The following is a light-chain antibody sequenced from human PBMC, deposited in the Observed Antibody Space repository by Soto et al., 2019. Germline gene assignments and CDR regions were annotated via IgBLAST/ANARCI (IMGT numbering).Light chain of an antibody. V-gene: IGLV2-14*03. CDR1: SGDGGAYDY. CDR3: RSHTSSSTRV. Sequence: QCVRTQPASGSGAPGEASTTSCTGTSGDGGAYDYVSWYQQHPDKAPKLMIYEVSNRPSGVSNRFSGSKSVNTATLTISGLQADDEADYYCRSHTSSSTRVFGTGTKVTV. CDR2: EVS. J-gene: IGLJ1*01.